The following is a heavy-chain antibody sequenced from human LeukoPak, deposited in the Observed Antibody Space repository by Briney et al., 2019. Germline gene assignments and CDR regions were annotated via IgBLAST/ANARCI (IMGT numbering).Heavy chain of an antibody. J-gene: IGHJ4*02. D-gene: IGHD5-24*01. CDR1: GPSLSSYY. Sequence: SETLSLTCTVAGPSLSSYYWTCIRQPPGKGLEWIGYIFYTGNINYNPSLKSRVTISVDTSKNQFSLKLSSVTAADTAVYYCARAAAKEMATLLWGQGTLVTVSS. V-gene: IGHV4-59*01. CDR3: ARAAAKEMATLL. CDR2: IFYTGNI.